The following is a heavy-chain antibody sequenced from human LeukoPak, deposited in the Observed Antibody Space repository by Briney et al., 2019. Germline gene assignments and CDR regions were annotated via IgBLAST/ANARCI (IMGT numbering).Heavy chain of an antibody. CDR1: GFTFRSYA. J-gene: IGHJ4*02. D-gene: IGHD1-26*01. CDR3: TKGADSGSYNADY. Sequence: GGSLRLSCAASGFTFRSYAMSWVRQAPGKGLEWVSGISGGGSTTYGVDSVKGRFTIFRDNSKNTLYLQMNSLRAEDTAVYCCTKGADSGSYNADYWGQGTLVTVSS. CDR2: ISGGGSTT. V-gene: IGHV3-23*01.